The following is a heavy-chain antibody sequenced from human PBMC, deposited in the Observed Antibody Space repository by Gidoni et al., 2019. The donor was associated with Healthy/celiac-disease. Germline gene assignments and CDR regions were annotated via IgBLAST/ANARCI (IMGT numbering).Heavy chain of an antibody. Sequence: LSLKSRVTISVDTSKNQFSLKLPPVTAADTAVYYCARSRRGAFDYWGQGTLVTVSS. CDR3: ARSRRGAFDY. J-gene: IGHJ4*02. V-gene: IGHV4-34*01. D-gene: IGHD3-10*01.